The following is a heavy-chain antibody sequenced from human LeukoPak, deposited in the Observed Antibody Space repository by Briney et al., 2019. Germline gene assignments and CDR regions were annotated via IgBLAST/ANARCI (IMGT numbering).Heavy chain of an antibody. CDR3: AKDRYSSSSSSYYYYGMDV. Sequence: GGSLRLSCAASGSTFSSYGMHWVRQAPGKGLEWVAVISYGGSNKYYADSVKGRFTISRDNSKNTLYLQMNSRRAEDTAVYYCAKDRYSSSSSSYYYYGMDVWGQGTTVTVSS. D-gene: IGHD6-6*01. V-gene: IGHV3-30*18. CDR1: GSTFSSYG. J-gene: IGHJ6*02. CDR2: ISYGGSNK.